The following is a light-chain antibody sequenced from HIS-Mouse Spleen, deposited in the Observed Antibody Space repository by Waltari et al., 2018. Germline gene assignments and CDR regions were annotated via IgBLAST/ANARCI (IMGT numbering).Light chain of an antibody. J-gene: IGLJ2*01. CDR3: YSTDSSGNHRV. V-gene: IGLV3-10*01. CDR2: EGS. CDR1: ALPKKY. Sequence: SYELTQPPSVSVSPGQTARITCSGYALPKKYAYWYQQKSGQAPVLVNYEGSKRPSGIPERFSGSSSGTMATLTISGAQVEDEADYYCYSTDSSGNHRVFGGGTKLTVL.